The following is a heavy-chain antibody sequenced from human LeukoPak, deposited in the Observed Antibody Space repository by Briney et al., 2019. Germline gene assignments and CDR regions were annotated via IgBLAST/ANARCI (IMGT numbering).Heavy chain of an antibody. Sequence: GGSLRLSCAASGFPFSTYSMNWVRQAPGKGLEWVSSISGSSAYIHYADSVTGRFTISRDNAQNSLYLQMNSLRAEDTAMYYCARCTSTTCIVMAGGYYWGQGALVTVSS. CDR1: GFPFSTYS. CDR3: ARCTSTTCIVMAGGYY. D-gene: IGHD6-19*01. V-gene: IGHV3-21*01. J-gene: IGHJ4*02. CDR2: ISGSSAYI.